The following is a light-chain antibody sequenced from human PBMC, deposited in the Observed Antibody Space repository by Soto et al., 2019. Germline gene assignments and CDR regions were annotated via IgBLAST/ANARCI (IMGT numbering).Light chain of an antibody. CDR3: QQYNNWPPIT. CDR1: QSVTTRY. CDR2: GAS. J-gene: IGKJ5*01. V-gene: IGKV3-15*01. Sequence: EIVLAQSPGTLSLSPGERATVSCRSSQSVTTRYLAWYQQKPGQAPRLLIYGASTRATGIPARFSGSGSGTEFTLTISSLQSEDFAVYYCQQYNNWPPITFGQGTRLEIK.